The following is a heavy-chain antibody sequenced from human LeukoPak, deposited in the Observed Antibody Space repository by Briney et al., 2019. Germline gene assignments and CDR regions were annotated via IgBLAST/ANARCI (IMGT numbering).Heavy chain of an antibody. V-gene: IGHV1-2*02. CDR2: INPNSGGT. J-gene: IGHJ4*02. Sequence: ASVKVSCKASGYTFTGYYMHWVRQAPGQGLEWMGWINPNSGGTNYAQKFQGRVTMTRDTSISTAYMELSRPRSDDTAVYYCARDRIRSIAVAGTGLIDYWGQGTLVTVSS. D-gene: IGHD6-19*01. CDR3: ARDRIRSIAVAGTGLIDY. CDR1: GYTFTGYY.